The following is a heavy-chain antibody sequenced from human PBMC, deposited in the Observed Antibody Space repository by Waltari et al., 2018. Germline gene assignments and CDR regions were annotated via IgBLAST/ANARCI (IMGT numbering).Heavy chain of an antibody. CDR2: ISYDGSNK. CDR3: AREKSGYDQRAFDI. V-gene: IGHV3-30*07. Sequence: QVQLVESGGGVVQPGRSLRLSCAASGFTFSSYAMHWVRQAPGKGLEWVAVISYDGSNKYYADSVKGRFTISRDNSKNTLYLQMNSLRAEDTAVYYCAREKSGYDQRAFDIWGQGTMVTVS. D-gene: IGHD5-12*01. CDR1: GFTFSSYA. J-gene: IGHJ3*02.